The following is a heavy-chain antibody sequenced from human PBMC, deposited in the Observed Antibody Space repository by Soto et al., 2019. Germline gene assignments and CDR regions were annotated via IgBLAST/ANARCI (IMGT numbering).Heavy chain of an antibody. CDR2: IIPLFGIT. D-gene: IGHD2-2*01. V-gene: IGHV1-69*02. Sequence: QVQLVQSGAEVKKPGSSVKVSCKASGGIFNRYSVSWVRQAPGQGLEWMGRIIPLFGITNYAQKFQGRVMITADKSTNTAYMEVNGLRSEDTALYYCATFYGGDCTTTTCYGDFDYWGQGTPVTVTS. CDR3: ATFYGGDCTTTTCYGDFDY. J-gene: IGHJ4*02. CDR1: GGIFNRYS.